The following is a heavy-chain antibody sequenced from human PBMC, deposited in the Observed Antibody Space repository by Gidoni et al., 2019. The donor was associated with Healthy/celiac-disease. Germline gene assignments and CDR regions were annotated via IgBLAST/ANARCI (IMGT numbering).Heavy chain of an antibody. CDR2: ISGSGGST. V-gene: IGHV3-23*01. J-gene: IGHJ6*02. CDR3: AKLTSGYYGPHYGMDV. D-gene: IGHD3-22*01. CDR1: GFTFSSYA. Sequence: EVQLLESGGGLVQPGGSLRRSCAASGFTFSSYAMSWVRQAPGKGLEWVSAISGSGGSTYYADSVKGRFTISRDNSKNTLYLQMNSLRAEDTAVYYCAKLTSGYYGPHYGMDVWGQGTTVTVSS.